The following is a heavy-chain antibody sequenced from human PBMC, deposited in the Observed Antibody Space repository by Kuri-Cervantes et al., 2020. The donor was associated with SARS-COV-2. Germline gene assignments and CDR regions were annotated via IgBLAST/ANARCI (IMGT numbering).Heavy chain of an antibody. CDR2: ISWNSGSI. D-gene: IGHD6-6*01. Sequence: GGSLRLSCAASGFTFDDYAMHWVRQAPGKGLEWVSGISWNSGSIGYADSVRGRFTISRDNAKNSLYLQMNSLRPEDTALYYCAEASSSSPYWGQGTLVTVSS. J-gene: IGHJ4*02. CDR3: AEASSSSPY. V-gene: IGHV3-9*01. CDR1: GFTFDDYA.